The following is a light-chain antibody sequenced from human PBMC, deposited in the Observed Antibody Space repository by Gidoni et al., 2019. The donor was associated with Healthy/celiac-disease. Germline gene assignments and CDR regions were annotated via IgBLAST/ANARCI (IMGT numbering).Light chain of an antibody. CDR2: EGS. Sequence: QSALTQPASVSGPPGKSITIARTGTSSDVGSYNLASWYQQHPGKAPKLMIYEGSKRPSGVSNRFSGSKSGNTASLTISGLQAEDEADYYCCSYAGSSTSYVFGTGTKVTVL. CDR3: CSYAGSSTSYV. V-gene: IGLV2-23*01. CDR1: SSDVGSYNL. J-gene: IGLJ1*01.